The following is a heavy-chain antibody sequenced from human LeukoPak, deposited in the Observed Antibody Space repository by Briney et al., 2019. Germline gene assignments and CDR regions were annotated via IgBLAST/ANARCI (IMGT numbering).Heavy chain of an antibody. CDR3: ARESFTSGSGSYYLDY. CDR2: IKQDGSEK. Sequence: GGSLRLSCAASGFTFSSYWISWVRQAPGKGLEWVANIKQDGSEKYYVDSVKGRFTISRDNAKNSLYLQMNSLRAEDTAVYYCARESFTSGSGSYYLDYWGQGTLVTVSS. J-gene: IGHJ4*02. D-gene: IGHD3-10*01. V-gene: IGHV3-7*03. CDR1: GFTFSSYW.